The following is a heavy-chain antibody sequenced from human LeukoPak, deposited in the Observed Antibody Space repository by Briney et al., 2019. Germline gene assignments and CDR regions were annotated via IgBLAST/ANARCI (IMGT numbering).Heavy chain of an antibody. CDR1: GFSFSSYG. J-gene: IGHJ5*02. D-gene: IGHD3-16*01. CDR3: AKEDAPLGGRPNP. CDR2: IRDDGNNI. Sequence: GGSLRLSCAASGFSFSSYGMHWVRQAPGKGLEWVAFIRDDGNNIHYADSVKGRFTISRDNSKNTLYLQMKSLRAEDTAVYYCAKEDAPLGGRPNPWGQGTLVTVSS. V-gene: IGHV3-30*02.